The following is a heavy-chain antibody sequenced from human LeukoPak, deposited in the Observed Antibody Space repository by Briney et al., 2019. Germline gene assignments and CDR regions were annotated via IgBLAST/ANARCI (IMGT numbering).Heavy chain of an antibody. CDR1: GFTFSSYS. J-gene: IGHJ4*02. CDR2: ISSSSSYI. CDR3: ARDLPYCSGGSCYHTFDY. D-gene: IGHD2-15*01. Sequence: GGSLRLSCAASGFTFSSYSMNWVRQAPGKGLEWVSSISSSSSYIYYADSVKGRFTISRDNAKNSLYLQMNSLRAEDTAVYYCARDLPYCSGGSCYHTFDYWGQGTLVTVSS. V-gene: IGHV3-21*01.